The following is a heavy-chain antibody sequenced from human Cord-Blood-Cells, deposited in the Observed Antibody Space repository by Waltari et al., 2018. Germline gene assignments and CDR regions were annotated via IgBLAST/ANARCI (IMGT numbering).Heavy chain of an antibody. CDR1: GGSFSGHY. Sequence: QVQLQQWGAGLLKPSETLSLTCAVYGGSFSGHYWSWNRQPPGKGLEWIGEINHSGSTNYNPSLKSRVTISVDTSKNQFSLKLSSVTAADTAVYYCARHNWGDPLFDYWGQGTLVTVSS. CDR3: ARHNWGDPLFDY. CDR2: INHSGST. D-gene: IGHD7-27*01. J-gene: IGHJ4*02. V-gene: IGHV4-34*01.